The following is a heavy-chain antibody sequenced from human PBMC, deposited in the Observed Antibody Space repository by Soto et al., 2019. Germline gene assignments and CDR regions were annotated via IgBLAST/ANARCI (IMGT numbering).Heavy chain of an antibody. V-gene: IGHV3-48*01. D-gene: IGHD1-1*01. CDR1: VFTFSTHS. CDR2: ITSTSVTM. Sequence: GGTLRLSCATSVFTFSTHSMTWVRQAPGKGLEWISYITSTSVTMYADSVNGRFTISRDNAKNSLYLQMNSLRVEDTAVYFCVGEVGFQLIYWGQGTLVTVS. CDR3: VGEVGFQLIY. J-gene: IGHJ4*02.